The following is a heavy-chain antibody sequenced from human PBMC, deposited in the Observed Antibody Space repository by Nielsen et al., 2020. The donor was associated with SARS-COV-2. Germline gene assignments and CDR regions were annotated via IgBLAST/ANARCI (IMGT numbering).Heavy chain of an antibody. D-gene: IGHD4-17*01. Sequence: GESLKISCAASGFTFDDYGMSWVRQAPGKGPEWVSGINWNGGSTGYADSVKGRFTISRDNAKNSLYLQMNSLRAEDTALYHCARLRLGDYYYYYYGMDVWGQGTTVTVSS. J-gene: IGHJ6*02. CDR3: ARLRLGDYYYYYYGMDV. CDR1: GFTFDDYG. CDR2: INWNGGST. V-gene: IGHV3-20*01.